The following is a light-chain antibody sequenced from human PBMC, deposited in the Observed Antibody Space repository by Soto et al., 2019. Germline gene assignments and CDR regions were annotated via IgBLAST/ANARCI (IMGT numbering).Light chain of an antibody. CDR3: QQRHTWPLT. J-gene: IGKJ4*01. CDR2: DAS. CDR1: QSISTY. Sequence: EIVLTQSPGTLSLSAGERATLSCRASQSISTYLAWYQQRPGQAPRLLIYDASNRATGIPARFSGSGSGTDFTLSISSLEPEDFAVYYCQQRHTWPLTFGGGTKVEIK. V-gene: IGKV3-11*01.